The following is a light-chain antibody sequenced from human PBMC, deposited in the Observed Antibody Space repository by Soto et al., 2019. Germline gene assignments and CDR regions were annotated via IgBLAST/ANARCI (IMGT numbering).Light chain of an antibody. CDR3: QQYNNWPPIT. CDR1: QNISRS. CDR2: GTS. J-gene: IGKJ1*01. Sequence: EIVMTQSPVTLSVSPGERATLSCRASQNISRSLAWYQQKPGQGPSLLIYGTSTRAGGVPARFSGGGSGTEFTLTITSLQSEDFAVYYCQQYNNWPPITFGQGTKVDIK. V-gene: IGKV3-15*01.